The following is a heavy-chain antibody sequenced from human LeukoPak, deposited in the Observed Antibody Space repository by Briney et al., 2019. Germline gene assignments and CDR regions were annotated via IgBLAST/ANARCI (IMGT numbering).Heavy chain of an antibody. Sequence: SECLSLTCTVSAGSISSYYWGWIRQPPGKGLEWIGSIYSSGNTNDNASLKSRRTISVNTSKNQCSLKLTSVTAADTAMYYCARGGVVVQDAFDIWGQGTMVTVSS. D-gene: IGHD1-1*01. CDR3: ARGGVVVQDAFDI. V-gene: IGHV4-59*08. J-gene: IGHJ3*02. CDR1: AGSISSYY. CDR2: IYSSGNT.